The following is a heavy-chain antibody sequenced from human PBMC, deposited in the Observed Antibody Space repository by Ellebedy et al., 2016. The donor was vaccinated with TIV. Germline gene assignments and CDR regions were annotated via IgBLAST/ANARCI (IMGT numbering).Heavy chain of an antibody. CDR1: GFTFSTYW. Sequence: LSLTCAASGFTFSTYWMSWVRQAPGKGLEWVANIKQDGSEKYYLDSVKGRFTIPRDDAETTTFLQMNSLRAEETAVYYCARQTVATSVNDAFDIWGLGTVVTVSS. J-gene: IGHJ3*02. CDR3: ARQTVATSVNDAFDI. V-gene: IGHV3-7*01. CDR2: IKQDGSEK. D-gene: IGHD4-17*01.